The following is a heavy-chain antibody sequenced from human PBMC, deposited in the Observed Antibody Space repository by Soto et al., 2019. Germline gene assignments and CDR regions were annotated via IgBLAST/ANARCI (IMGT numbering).Heavy chain of an antibody. Sequence: GGSLRLSCASSGFTVSSNYMSWVRQAPGKGLEWVSAISGSSGGTYYADSVKGRFTISRDNAKNTLYLQMNSLRAEDTAVYYCASGGSSLNFDSWGQGT. CDR1: GFTVSSNY. D-gene: IGHD6-6*01. V-gene: IGHV3-23*01. CDR3: ASGGSSLNFDS. CDR2: ISGSSGGT. J-gene: IGHJ4*02.